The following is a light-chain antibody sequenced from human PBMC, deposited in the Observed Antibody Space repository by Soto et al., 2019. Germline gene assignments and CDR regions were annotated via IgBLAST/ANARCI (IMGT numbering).Light chain of an antibody. V-gene: IGKV3-20*01. Sequence: EIVLTQSPGTLSLSPGERATLSCRASQSVSSSYLAWYQQKPGQAPRLIIYGASSRATGIPDRFSGSGSGTDFTLTISRREPEDFAVYYCQQYGSSPYTFGHGTKLEIK. J-gene: IGKJ2*01. CDR1: QSVSSSY. CDR3: QQYGSSPYT. CDR2: GAS.